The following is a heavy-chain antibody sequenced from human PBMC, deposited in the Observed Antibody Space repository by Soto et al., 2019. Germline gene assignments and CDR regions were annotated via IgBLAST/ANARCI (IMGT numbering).Heavy chain of an antibody. CDR2: IIPIFGTA. Sequence: QVQLVQSGAEVKKPGSSVKVSCKASGGTFSSYAISWVRQAPGQGLEWMGGIIPIFGTANYAQKFQGRVTITADGSTSTAYVELSSLRSEDTAVYYCARGFSRLGDSTGYYYYYWGQGTLVTVSS. D-gene: IGHD3-22*01. V-gene: IGHV1-69*01. CDR1: GGTFSSYA. CDR3: ARGFSRLGDSTGYYYYY. J-gene: IGHJ4*02.